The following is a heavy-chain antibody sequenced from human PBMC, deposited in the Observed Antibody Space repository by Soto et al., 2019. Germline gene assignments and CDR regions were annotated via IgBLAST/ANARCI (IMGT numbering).Heavy chain of an antibody. V-gene: IGHV3-30*03. CDR1: GFTFSEYG. J-gene: IGHJ4*02. CDR2: ISYDGNNK. CDR3: ARDRGWYSSIPYFDF. Sequence: QVQLVESGGVVVQPGRSLRLSCAASGFTFSEYGMHWVRQAPGKGLEWVAVISYDGNNKHYADSVKGRLTISRDNSQNTLYLPMNSLRAEDTAVYYCARDRGWYSSIPYFDFWGQGTLVIVSS. D-gene: IGHD6-19*01.